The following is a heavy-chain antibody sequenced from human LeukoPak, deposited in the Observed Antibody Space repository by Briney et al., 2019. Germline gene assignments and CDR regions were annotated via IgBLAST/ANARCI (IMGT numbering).Heavy chain of an antibody. V-gene: IGHV3-48*04. J-gene: IGHJ4*02. CDR1: GFTFSTYN. Sequence: GGSLRLSCAASGFTFSTYNMNWVRQAPGKGLEWVSYISSSSSTIYYADSVKGRFTISRDNAKNSLYLQMNSLRVEDTALYYCARVTTYSSSWFGDFGSWGQGTLVTVSS. CDR3: ARVTTYSSSWFGDFGS. CDR2: ISSSSSTI. D-gene: IGHD6-13*01.